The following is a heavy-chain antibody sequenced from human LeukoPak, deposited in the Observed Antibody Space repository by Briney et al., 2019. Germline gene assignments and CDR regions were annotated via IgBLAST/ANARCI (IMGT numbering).Heavy chain of an antibody. J-gene: IGHJ4*02. Sequence: GESLKISCKGSGHSFTSYWIGWVRQMPGKGLEWMGIIYPGDSDTRYSPSFQGQVTISADKSISTAYLQWSSLKASDTAMYYCARRPYSSGWYPFYFDYWGQGTLVTVSS. D-gene: IGHD6-19*01. CDR2: IYPGDSDT. V-gene: IGHV5-51*01. CDR1: GHSFTSYW. CDR3: ARRPYSSGWYPFYFDY.